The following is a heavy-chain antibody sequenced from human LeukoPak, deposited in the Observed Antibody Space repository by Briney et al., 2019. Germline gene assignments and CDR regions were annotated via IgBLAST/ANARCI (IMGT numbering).Heavy chain of an antibody. CDR3: ARHRDGSGSYVGY. D-gene: IGHD3-10*01. V-gene: IGHV3-30*02. J-gene: IGHJ4*02. Sequence: GGSLRLSCAASGFTFSSYGMHWVRQAPGKGLEWVAFIRYDGSNKYYADSVKGRFTISRDNSKNALYLQLNSLRAEDTAVYYCARHRDGSGSYVGYWGQGTLVTVSS. CDR1: GFTFSSYG. CDR2: IRYDGSNK.